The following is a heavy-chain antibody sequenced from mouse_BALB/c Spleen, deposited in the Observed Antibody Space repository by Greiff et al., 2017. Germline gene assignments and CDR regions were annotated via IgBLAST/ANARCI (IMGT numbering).Heavy chain of an antibody. J-gene: IGHJ1*01. CDR3: ARYLHYYGSSYWYFDV. V-gene: IGHV1-4*01. Sequence: HVQLQQSGAELARPGASVKMSCKASGYTFTSYTMHWVKQRPGQGLEWIGYINPSSGYTNYNQKFKDNATLTADKSSSTAYMQLSSLTSEDSAVYYCARYLHYYGSSYWYFDVWGAGTTVTVSS. D-gene: IGHD1-1*01. CDR2: INPSSGYT. CDR1: GYTFTSYT.